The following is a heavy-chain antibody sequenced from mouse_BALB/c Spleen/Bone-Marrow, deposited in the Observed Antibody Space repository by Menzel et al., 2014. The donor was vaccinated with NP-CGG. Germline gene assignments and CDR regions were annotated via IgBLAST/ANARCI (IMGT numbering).Heavy chain of an antibody. Sequence: EVKLVESGGGLVQPKGSLKLSCAASGFTFNTYAMSWVRQAPGKGLEWVARIRSKSNNYATYYADSVKDRFTISRDDSQSMLYLQMNNLKTEDTAMYYCVRPSYGNYGGFAYWGQGTLVTVSA. J-gene: IGHJ3*01. CDR3: VRPSYGNYGGFAY. CDR2: IRSKSNNYAT. D-gene: IGHD2-1*01. V-gene: IGHV10-1*02. CDR1: GFTFNTYA.